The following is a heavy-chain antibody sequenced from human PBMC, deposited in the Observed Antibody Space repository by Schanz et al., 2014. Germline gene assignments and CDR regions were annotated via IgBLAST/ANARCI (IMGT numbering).Heavy chain of an antibody. CDR2: ISSGSSYA. CDR1: GFTFSTYA. J-gene: IGHJ4*02. CDR3: AKDLLYGAPMPLNHLDY. V-gene: IGHV3-11*05. D-gene: IGHD2-2*01. Sequence: EQLLQSGGGLVQPGGSLRLSCAASGFTFSTYAMSWVRQAPGKGLEWVSDISSGSSYANYADSVKGRFTISRDNAKNSLYLQMNSLRAEDTAVYYCAKDLLYGAPMPLNHLDYWGQGTLVTVSS.